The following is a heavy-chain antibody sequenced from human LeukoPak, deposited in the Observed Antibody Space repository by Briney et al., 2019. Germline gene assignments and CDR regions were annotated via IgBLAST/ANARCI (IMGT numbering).Heavy chain of an antibody. CDR3: ARGDDILTGYFRGFDY. CDR1: GYTFTSYG. Sequence: ASVTVSYTASGYTFTSYGISWVRQAPGQGLEWMGWISAYNGNTNYAQKLQGRVTMTTDTSTSTAYMELRSLRSDDTAVYYCARGDDILTGYFRGFDYWGQGTLVTVSS. CDR2: ISAYNGNT. V-gene: IGHV1-18*01. D-gene: IGHD3-9*01. J-gene: IGHJ4*02.